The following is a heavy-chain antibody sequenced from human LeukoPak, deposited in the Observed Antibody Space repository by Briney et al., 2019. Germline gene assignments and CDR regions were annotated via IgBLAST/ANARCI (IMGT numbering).Heavy chain of an antibody. Sequence: SETLSLTCAVYGGSFSGYYWSWIRQPPGKGMEWIGVINHSGSTNYNPSLKSRVTISVDTSKNQFSRKLSSVTAADTAVYYCARARMVTTPYHDAFDIWGQGTMVTVSS. D-gene: IGHD4-17*01. CDR1: GGSFSGYY. V-gene: IGHV4-34*01. CDR3: ARARMVTTPYHDAFDI. J-gene: IGHJ3*02. CDR2: INHSGST.